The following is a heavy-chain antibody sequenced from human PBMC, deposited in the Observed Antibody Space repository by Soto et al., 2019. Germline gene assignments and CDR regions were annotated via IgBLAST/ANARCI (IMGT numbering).Heavy chain of an antibody. D-gene: IGHD3-3*01. Sequence: GGSLRLSCAASGFTFSSYAMSWVRQAPGKGLEWVSAISGSGGSTYYADSVKGRFTISRDNSKNTLYLQMNSLRAEDTAVYYCAKDPVLYDFWSGTSGVDYWGQGTLVTVSS. CDR3: AKDPVLYDFWSGTSGVDY. V-gene: IGHV3-23*01. CDR1: GFTFSSYA. J-gene: IGHJ4*02. CDR2: ISGSGGST.